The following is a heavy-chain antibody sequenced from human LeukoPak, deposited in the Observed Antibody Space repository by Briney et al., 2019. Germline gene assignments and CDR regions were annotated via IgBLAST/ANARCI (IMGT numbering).Heavy chain of an antibody. D-gene: IGHD6-25*01. CDR3: ARRSAAKDAFDI. CDR2: ILYDA. CDR1: GFTFSTYA. V-gene: IGHV3-30*04. J-gene: IGHJ3*02. Sequence: GGSLRLSCAASGFTFSTYALHWVRQAPGKGLEWVAVILYDAYYADSVKGRFTISRDNSKNTLYLQMNSLRPEDTAVYYCARRSAAKDAFDIWGQGTMVTVSS.